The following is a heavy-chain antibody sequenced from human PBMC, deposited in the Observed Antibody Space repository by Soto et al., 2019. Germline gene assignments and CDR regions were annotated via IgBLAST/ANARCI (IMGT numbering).Heavy chain of an antibody. CDR1: GFTFSIYV. CDR3: AKVAATDYYMDV. CDR2: ISGSGGST. J-gene: IGHJ6*03. Sequence: GGSLRLSCAASGFTFSIYVMSWVRQAQGKGLEWVSAISGSGGSTYYADSVKGRFTISRDNSKNTLYLQMNSLRAEDTAVYYCAKVAATDYYMDVWGKGTTVTVSS. D-gene: IGHD2-15*01. V-gene: IGHV3-23*01.